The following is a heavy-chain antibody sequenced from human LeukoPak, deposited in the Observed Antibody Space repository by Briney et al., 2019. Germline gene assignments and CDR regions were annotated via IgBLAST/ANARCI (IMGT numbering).Heavy chain of an antibody. D-gene: IGHD1-1*01. V-gene: IGHV4-34*01. Sequence: SETLSLTCAVYGGSFSGYYWSWIRQPPGKGLEWIGEINHSGSTNYNPSLKSRVIISVDTSKSQFSLRLSSVTAADTAVYYCARLYWRYMDVWGKGTTVTVSS. J-gene: IGHJ6*03. CDR3: ARLYWRYMDV. CDR1: GGSFSGYY. CDR2: INHSGST.